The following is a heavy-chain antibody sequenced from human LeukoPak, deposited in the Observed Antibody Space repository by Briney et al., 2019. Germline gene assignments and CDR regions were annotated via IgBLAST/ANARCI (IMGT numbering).Heavy chain of an antibody. CDR3: ARDSRITMVRGVPNWFDP. J-gene: IGHJ5*02. V-gene: IGHV1-18*04. Sequence: ASVKVSCKASGCTFTSYGISWVRQAPGQGLEWMGWISAYNGNTNYAQKLQGRVTMTTDTSTSTAYMELRSLRSDDTAVYYCARDSRITMVRGVPNWFDPWGQGTLVTVSS. CDR1: GCTFTSYG. CDR2: ISAYNGNT. D-gene: IGHD3-10*01.